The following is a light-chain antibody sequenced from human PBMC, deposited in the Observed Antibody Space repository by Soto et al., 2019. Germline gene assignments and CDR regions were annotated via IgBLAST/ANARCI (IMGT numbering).Light chain of an antibody. J-gene: IGKJ4*01. V-gene: IGKV3-11*01. CDR1: QSVGSY. CDR3: QQRSDRPST. Sequence: EIVLTQSPATLSLSPGDRATLSCRASQSVGSYLGWYQQRPGQAPRLLIYDASNRATGIPARFSGSGYGTDFTPTISSLEPEDFAVYYCQQRSDRPSTSGGRTKVEIK. CDR2: DAS.